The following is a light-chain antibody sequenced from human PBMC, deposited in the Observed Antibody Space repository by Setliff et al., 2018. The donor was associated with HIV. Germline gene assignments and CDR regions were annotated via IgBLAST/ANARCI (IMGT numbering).Light chain of an antibody. Sequence: QSALTQPASVSGSPGQSITISCTGTSSDVGSYNLVSWYQQHPGKAPKLMIYEVSKRPSGISNRFSGSKSANTASLTISGLQAEDEADYYCSSFTSSSTYGSYTSSSTYVFGIGTKVTVL. CDR2: EVS. J-gene: IGLJ1*01. V-gene: IGLV2-14*02. CDR1: SSDVGSYNL. CDR3: SSFTSSSTYGSYTSSSTYV.